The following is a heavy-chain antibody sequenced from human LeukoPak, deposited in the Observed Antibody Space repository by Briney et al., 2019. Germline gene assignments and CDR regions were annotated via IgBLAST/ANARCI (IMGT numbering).Heavy chain of an antibody. CDR1: GGSISSYY. CDR3: AGEGDFTVTSAFDI. Sequence: PSETLSLTCTVSGGSISSYYWSWIRQPAGKGLEWIGRIYTSGSTNYNPSLKSRVTMSVDTSKNQFSLKLSSVTAADTAVYYCAGEGDFTVTSAFDIWGQGTMVTVSS. V-gene: IGHV4-4*07. J-gene: IGHJ3*02. D-gene: IGHD4-17*01. CDR2: IYTSGST.